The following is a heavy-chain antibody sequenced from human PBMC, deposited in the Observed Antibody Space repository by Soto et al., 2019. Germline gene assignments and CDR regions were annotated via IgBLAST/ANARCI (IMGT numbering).Heavy chain of an antibody. CDR3: ARGDGARRAAD. V-gene: IGHV4-34*01. CDR1: GGPSSGYS. D-gene: IGHD1-26*01. Sequence: QGQQQQWGAGLLRPWETLSLTCAVYGGPSSGYSGSGIRRPPGRGLDWIGETNHGGSTSYNPSLRSRVTISVDTSKNQFSLKLSSVTAAGTVVYYWARGDGARRAADWGQGTLVTVPS. J-gene: IGHJ1*01. CDR2: TNHGGST.